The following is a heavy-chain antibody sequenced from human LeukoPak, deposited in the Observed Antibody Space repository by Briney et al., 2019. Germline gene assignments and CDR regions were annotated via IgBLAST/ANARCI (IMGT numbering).Heavy chain of an antibody. CDR1: GFTFSGYA. CDR2: ISYDGSNK. V-gene: IGHV3-30*04. D-gene: IGHD4-17*01. CDR3: ARDSPLYTVTTRFDY. Sequence: GGSLRLSCAASGFTFSGYAMHWVRQAPGKGLEWVAVISYDGSNKYYADSVKGRFTISRDNSKNTLYLQMNSLRAEDTAVYYCARDSPLYTVTTRFDYWGQGTLVTVSS. J-gene: IGHJ4*02.